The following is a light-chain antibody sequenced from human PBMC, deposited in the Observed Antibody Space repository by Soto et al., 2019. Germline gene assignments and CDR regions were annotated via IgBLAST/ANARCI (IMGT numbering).Light chain of an antibody. V-gene: IGKV3-20*01. J-gene: IGKJ1*01. CDR1: QSVSNY. CDR3: QQYGTFRT. CDR2: GAS. Sequence: EIVLTQSPGTLSLSPGERATLSCRASQSVSNYLAWYQQKPGQAPRLLIYGASSRATGIPDRFSGSGSGTDFILTISRLEPEDFAVYYCQQYGTFRTFGQGTKVEIK.